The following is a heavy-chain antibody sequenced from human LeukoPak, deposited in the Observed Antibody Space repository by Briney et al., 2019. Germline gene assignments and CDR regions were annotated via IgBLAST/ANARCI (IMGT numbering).Heavy chain of an antibody. CDR1: GFTFSSYA. V-gene: IGHV3-30*04. CDR3: AKGEKGLIVVVILDY. Sequence: GGSLRLSCAASGFTFSSYAMHWVRQAPGKGLEWVAVISYDGSNKYYADSVKGRFTISRDNSKNTLYLQMNSLRAEDTAVYYCAKGEKGLIVVVILDYWGQGTLVTVSS. D-gene: IGHD3-22*01. J-gene: IGHJ4*02. CDR2: ISYDGSNK.